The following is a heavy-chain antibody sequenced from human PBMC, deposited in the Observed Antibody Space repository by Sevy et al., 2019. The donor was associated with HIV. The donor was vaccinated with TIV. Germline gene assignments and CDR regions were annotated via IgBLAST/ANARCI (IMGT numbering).Heavy chain of an antibody. D-gene: IGHD1-1*01. CDR1: GFTFSTYS. V-gene: IGHV3-21*01. CDR2: ISSDSYYI. CDR3: ARATGTEALDAFDI. Sequence: GGSLRLSCAASGFTFSTYSMNWVRQAPGKGLEWVSSISSDSYYIYYADSGKGRFTISRDNAKNSLYLQMNSLRAEDTAVYYCARATGTEALDAFDIWGQGTMVTVSS. J-gene: IGHJ3*02.